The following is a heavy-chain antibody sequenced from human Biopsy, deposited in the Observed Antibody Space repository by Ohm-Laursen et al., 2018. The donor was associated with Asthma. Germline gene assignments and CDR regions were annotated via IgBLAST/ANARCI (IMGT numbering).Heavy chain of an antibody. CDR3: ARGPELDV. CDR2: TNERGVT. V-gene: IGHV4-34*01. CDR1: PGSFSGFF. Sequence: LSLTCYVYPGSFSGFFWTWIRQSPGKGLEWIGETNERGVTNNNPSLKSRVIISIDTYWNRVSLKLTSVTAADTAVYYCARGPELDVWGQGTTVTVSS. J-gene: IGHJ6*02.